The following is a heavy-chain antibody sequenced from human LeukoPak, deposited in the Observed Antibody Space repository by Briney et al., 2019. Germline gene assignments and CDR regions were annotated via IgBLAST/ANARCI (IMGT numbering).Heavy chain of an antibody. J-gene: IGHJ4*02. Sequence: GGSLRLSCAASGFTFSIYWMHWVRQAPGKGLVWVSRIKSDGSSTSYADSVKGRFTISRDNAKNTLYLQMNSLRAEDTAVYYCARDSYGDYPDYWGQGTLVTVSS. CDR1: GFTFSIYW. D-gene: IGHD4-17*01. CDR2: IKSDGSST. CDR3: ARDSYGDYPDY. V-gene: IGHV3-74*01.